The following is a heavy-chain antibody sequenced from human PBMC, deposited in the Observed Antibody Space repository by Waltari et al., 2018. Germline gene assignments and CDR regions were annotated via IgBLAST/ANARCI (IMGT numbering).Heavy chain of an antibody. CDR3: AARGTDYYYYMDV. J-gene: IGHJ6*03. D-gene: IGHD1-1*01. CDR1: GGPIRSYY. CDR2: IYYSGRT. V-gene: IGHV4-59*01. Sequence: QVQLQESGPGLVKPSETLSLPCTVPGGPIRSYYWSWTRQPPGKGLEWLGYIYYSGRTNYNPSLKSRVTISVDTSKNQFSLKLSSVTAADTAVYYCAARGTDYYYYMDVWGKGTTVTVSS.